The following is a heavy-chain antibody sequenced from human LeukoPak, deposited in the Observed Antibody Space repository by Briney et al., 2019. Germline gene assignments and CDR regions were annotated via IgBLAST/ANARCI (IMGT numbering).Heavy chain of an antibody. CDR2: IYYPGST. CDR3: ARHGNWFDP. CDR1: GGSISNSNYY. Sequence: SSETLSLTCAVSGGSISNSNYYWGWIRQPPGKGLEWIGSIYYPGSTYYNSSLKSRVTISVDTSKKQFSLKLKSVTAADTAVYYCARHGNWFDPWGQGTLVIVSS. J-gene: IGHJ5*02. V-gene: IGHV4-39*01.